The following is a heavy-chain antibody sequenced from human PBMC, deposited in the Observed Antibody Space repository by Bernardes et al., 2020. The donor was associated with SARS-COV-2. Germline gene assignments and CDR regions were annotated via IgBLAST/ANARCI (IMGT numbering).Heavy chain of an antibody. J-gene: IGHJ5*02. V-gene: IGHV4-30-4*01. CDR3: ALARSIVAADLRDWYWFDP. D-gene: IGHD2-15*01. CDR2: IYYNGRP. CDR1: GGSISANYSY. Sequence: SETLSLTCTVSGGSISANYSYWSWIRQSPRKGLEWIGFIYYNGRPSYNPSVKRLLSPSVDPSKNQFSLRLRSVTAADTAVYFCALARSIVAADLRDWYWFDPWGPGTLVTVSS.